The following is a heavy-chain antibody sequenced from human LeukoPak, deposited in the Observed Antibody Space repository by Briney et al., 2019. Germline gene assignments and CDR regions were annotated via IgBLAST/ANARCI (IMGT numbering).Heavy chain of an antibody. V-gene: IGHV3-23*01. D-gene: IGHD6-19*01. J-gene: IGHJ4*02. Sequence: GGSLRLSCAASGFTFSSYAMSWVRQAPGKGLEWVSAISGSGGSTYYAGSVKGRFTISRDNSKNTLYLQMNSLRAEDTAVYYCAKDLGGIAVAGTGYWGQGTLVTVSS. CDR2: ISGSGGST. CDR3: AKDLGGIAVAGTGY. CDR1: GFTFSSYA.